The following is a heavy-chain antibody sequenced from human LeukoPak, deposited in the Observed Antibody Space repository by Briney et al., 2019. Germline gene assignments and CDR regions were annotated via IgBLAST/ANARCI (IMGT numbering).Heavy chain of an antibody. CDR3: ARDRDYDILTGYFAYFDY. V-gene: IGHV3-30-3*01. D-gene: IGHD3-9*01. J-gene: IGHJ4*02. CDR1: GFTFSSYA. Sequence: PGGSLRLSCAASGFTFSSYAMHWVRQAPGKGLEWVAVISYDGSNKYYADSVKGRFTISRDNSKNTLYLQMNSLRAEDTAVYYCARDRDYDILTGYFAYFDYWGQGTLVTVSS. CDR2: ISYDGSNK.